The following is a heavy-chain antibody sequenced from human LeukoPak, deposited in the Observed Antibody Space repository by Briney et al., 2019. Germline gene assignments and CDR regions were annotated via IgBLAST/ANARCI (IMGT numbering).Heavy chain of an antibody. V-gene: IGHV3-53*01. D-gene: IGHD1-14*01. CDR3: ARGVEPLAANTLAY. J-gene: IGHJ4*02. Sequence: GGSLRLSCAPSGFNVITNDMTWVRQAPGKGLEWVSVLYSDGNTKYADSVQGRFTISRDNSKNTLYLEMNSLSPDDTAVYYCARGVEPLAANTLAYWGQGNLVTVSA. CDR1: GFNVITND. CDR2: LYSDGNT.